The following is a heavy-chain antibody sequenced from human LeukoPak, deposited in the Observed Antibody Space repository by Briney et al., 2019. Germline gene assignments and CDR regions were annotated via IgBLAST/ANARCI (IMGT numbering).Heavy chain of an antibody. CDR3: ARKYYRMDV. CDR1: EFSLSGYY. Sequence: GGSLRLSCAASEFSLSGYYITWIAQAPGKGLEWISYISSTSSHTKYADSVKVRFTISRDNAENSVYLQMTGMRAEDTAVYYCARKYYRMDVWGQGTTVTVSS. J-gene: IGHJ6*02. V-gene: IGHV3-11*06. CDR2: ISSTSSHT.